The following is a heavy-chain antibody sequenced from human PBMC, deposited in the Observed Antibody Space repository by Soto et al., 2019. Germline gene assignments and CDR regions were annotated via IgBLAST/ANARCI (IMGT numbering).Heavy chain of an antibody. V-gene: IGHV1-2*04. CDR3: ATARAYDSSGYDHYGMDV. Sequence: ASVKVSCKASGYTFTGYYMHWVRQAPGQGLEWMGWINPNSGGTNYAQKFQGWVTMTRDTSISTAYMELSRLRSDDTAVYYCATARAYDSSGYDHYGMDVWGQGTTVTVSS. CDR1: GYTFTGYY. CDR2: INPNSGGT. J-gene: IGHJ6*01. D-gene: IGHD3-22*01.